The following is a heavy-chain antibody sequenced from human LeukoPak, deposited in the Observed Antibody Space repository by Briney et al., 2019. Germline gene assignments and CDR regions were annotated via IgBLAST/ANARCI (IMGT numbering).Heavy chain of an antibody. CDR1: GFTLSDYW. J-gene: IGHJ6*02. CDR2: IDQGRSHK. D-gene: IGHD3-10*01. CDR3: ARDSQTGITMVRHPNYYYYGMDV. V-gene: IGHV3-7*01. Sequence: GGSLRLSCAASGFTLSDYWMSWVRQAPGKGLEWVANIDQGRSHKNYVDSVKGRFTISRDDATNSLYLQMSSLRAEDTAVYYCARDSQTGITMVRHPNYYYYGMDVWGQGTTVTVSS.